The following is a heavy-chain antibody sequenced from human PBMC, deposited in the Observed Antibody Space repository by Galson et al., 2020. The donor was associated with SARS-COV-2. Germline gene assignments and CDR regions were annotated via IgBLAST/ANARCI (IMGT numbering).Heavy chain of an antibody. CDR1: GGTFSSYA. CDR2: IIPILGIA. V-gene: IGHV1-69*04. D-gene: IGHD2-21*02. Sequence: ASVKVSCKASGGTFSSYAISWVRQAPGQGLEWMGRIIPILGIANYAQKFQGRVTITADKSTSTAYMELSSLRSEDTAVYYCARERGGYCGGDCYKAFDYWGQGTLVTVSS. J-gene: IGHJ4*02. CDR3: ARERGGYCGGDCYKAFDY.